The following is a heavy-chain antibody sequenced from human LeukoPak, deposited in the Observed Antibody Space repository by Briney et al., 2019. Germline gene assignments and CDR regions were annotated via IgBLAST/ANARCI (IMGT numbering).Heavy chain of an antibody. D-gene: IGHD2/OR15-2a*01. CDR3: ARGEGFLYTYPDH. J-gene: IGHJ5*02. Sequence: ASVKVSCKPSGYTFTGYYLRWVRQAPAQGLEWMGWLNPSNGATNYAQKFQGRVTMTRDTSISTAYMEVSNLRSDDTAVYYCARGEGFLYTYPDHWGQGTLVTVSS. CDR1: GYTFTGYY. CDR2: LNPSNGAT. V-gene: IGHV1-2*02.